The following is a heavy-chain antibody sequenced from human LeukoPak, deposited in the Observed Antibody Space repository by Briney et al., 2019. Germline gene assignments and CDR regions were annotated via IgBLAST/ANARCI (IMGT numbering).Heavy chain of an antibody. CDR1: GYSFTSYW. V-gene: IGHV5-51*01. J-gene: IGHJ4*02. Sequence: GESLKISCKGSGYSFTSYWIGWVRQMPGKGLEWMGIIYPGDSDTRYSPSFQGQVTISADKSISTAYLQWSSLKASDTAMYYCARQEITFRGVISHFDYWGQGTLVTVSS. CDR2: IYPGDSDT. D-gene: IGHD3-16*02. CDR3: ARQEITFRGVISHFDY.